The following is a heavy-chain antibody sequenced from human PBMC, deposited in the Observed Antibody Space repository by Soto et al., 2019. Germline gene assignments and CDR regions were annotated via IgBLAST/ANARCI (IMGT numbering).Heavy chain of an antibody. CDR3: ARGLWFGEFYYFDY. CDR2: IIPILGIA. D-gene: IGHD3-10*01. J-gene: IGHJ4*02. CDR1: GGTFSSYT. Sequence: QVQLVQSGAEVKKPGSSAKVSCKASGGTFSSYTISWVRQAPGQGLEWMGRIIPILGIANYAQKFQGRVTITADKSTSTAYMELSSLRSEDTAVYYCARGLWFGEFYYFDYWGQGTLVTVSS. V-gene: IGHV1-69*02.